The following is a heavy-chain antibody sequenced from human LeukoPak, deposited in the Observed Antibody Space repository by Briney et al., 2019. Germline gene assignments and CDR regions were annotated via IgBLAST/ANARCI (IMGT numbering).Heavy chain of an antibody. CDR2: VSVHNGNT. CDR1: GYTFSNYA. J-gene: IGHJ4*02. V-gene: IGHV1-18*01. D-gene: IGHD6-19*01. CDR3: GGVDSRGWSAFDY. Sequence: ASVKVSCKASGYTFSNYAISWVRHAPGQGLEWMGWVSVHNGNTKYAQKLQGRVTITTDTSTTTAYMELRSLTSDDTAVYFCGGVDSRGWSAFDYWGQGTLVTVSS.